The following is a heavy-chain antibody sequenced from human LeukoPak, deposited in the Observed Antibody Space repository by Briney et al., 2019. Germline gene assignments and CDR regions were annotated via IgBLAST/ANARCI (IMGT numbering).Heavy chain of an antibody. CDR1: GGSIESYY. CDR2: IYSSGST. Sequence: SETLSLTCTVSGGSIESYYWSSIRQAAGKGLEWIWRIYSSGSTNYNASLMGRVTMSVDTSKNQVSLKLSSVTAADTAVYYCARDRHANYVSDYFDLWGQGALATVSS. J-gene: IGHJ4*02. D-gene: IGHD3-10*02. CDR3: ARDRHANYVSDYFDL. V-gene: IGHV4-4*07.